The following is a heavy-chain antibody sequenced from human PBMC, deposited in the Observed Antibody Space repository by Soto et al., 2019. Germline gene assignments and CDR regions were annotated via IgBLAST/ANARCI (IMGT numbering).Heavy chain of an antibody. D-gene: IGHD3-9*01. CDR3: ARTGILTGYYNFDY. Sequence: TLSLTCTVSGGSISSYYWSWIRQPPGKGLEWIGYIYYSGSTNYNPSLKSRVTISVDTSKNQFSLKLSSVTAADTAVYYCARTGILTGYYNFDYWGQGTLVTVSS. V-gene: IGHV4-59*01. J-gene: IGHJ4*02. CDR1: GGSISSYY. CDR2: IYYSGST.